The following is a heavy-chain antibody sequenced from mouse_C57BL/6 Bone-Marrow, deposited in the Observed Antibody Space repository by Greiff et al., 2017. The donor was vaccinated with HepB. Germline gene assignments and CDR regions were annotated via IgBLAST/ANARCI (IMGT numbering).Heavy chain of an antibody. V-gene: IGHV14-4*01. CDR1: GFNIKDDY. Sequence: VQLQQSGAELVRPGASVKLSCTASGFNIKDDYMHWVKQRPEQGLAWIGWIDPENGDTEYASKFQGKATITADTSSNTAYLQLSSLTSEDTAVYYCTGDSSGYVGFAYWGQGTLVTVSA. CDR2: IDPENGDT. J-gene: IGHJ3*01. D-gene: IGHD3-2*02. CDR3: TGDSSGYVGFAY.